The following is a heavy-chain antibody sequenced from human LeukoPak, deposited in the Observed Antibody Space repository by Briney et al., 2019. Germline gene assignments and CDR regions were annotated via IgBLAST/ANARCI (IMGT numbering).Heavy chain of an antibody. V-gene: IGHV3-30-3*01. J-gene: IGHJ4*02. CDR3: ARPYSSGWYLDY. CDR2: ISYDGSNK. CDR1: GFTFSSYA. Sequence: GRSLRLSCAASGFTFSSYAMHWVRQAPGKGLEWVAVISYDGSNKYYADSVKGRFTISRDNSKNTLYLQMNSLRAEDTAVYYCARPYSSGWYLDYWGQGTLVTVSS. D-gene: IGHD6-19*01.